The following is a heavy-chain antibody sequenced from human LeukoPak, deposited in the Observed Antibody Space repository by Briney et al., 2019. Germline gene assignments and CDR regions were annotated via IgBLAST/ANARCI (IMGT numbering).Heavy chain of an antibody. CDR3: AKGLSPMVRDPRGYYYYGMDV. CDR2: ISSSSSTI. J-gene: IGHJ6*02. V-gene: IGHV3-48*01. D-gene: IGHD3-10*01. CDR1: GCTFSSYS. Sequence: GGSLRLSCAASGCTFSSYSMNWVRQAPGKGLEWVSYISSSSSTIYYADSVKGRFTISRDNAKNSLYLQMNSLRAEDTAVYYCAKGLSPMVRDPRGYYYYGMDVWGQGTTVTVSS.